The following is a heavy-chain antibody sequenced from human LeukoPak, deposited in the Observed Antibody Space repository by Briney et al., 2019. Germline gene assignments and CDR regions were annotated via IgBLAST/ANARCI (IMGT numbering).Heavy chain of an antibody. Sequence: SETLSLTCTVSGGSISSYYWSWIRQPPGEGLEWIGYIYYSGSTNYNPSLKSRVTISVGTSKNQFSLKLSPVTAADTAEYYCARGVILTGSYFDYWGQGTLVAVSS. CDR3: ARGVILTGSYFDY. CDR2: IYYSGST. V-gene: IGHV4-59*01. CDR1: GGSISSYY. J-gene: IGHJ4*02. D-gene: IGHD3-9*01.